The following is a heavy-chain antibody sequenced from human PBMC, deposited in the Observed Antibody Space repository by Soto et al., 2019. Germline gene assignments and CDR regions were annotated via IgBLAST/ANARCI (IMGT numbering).Heavy chain of an antibody. V-gene: IGHV1-69*01. CDR2: IIPIFGPA. D-gene: IGHD6-19*01. CDR1: GGSVSNSA. Sequence: QVQLVQSGSEVKKPGSSVRVSCKAPGGSVSNSAISWLRQAPGQGLEWMGGIIPIFGPAIYARKFQGRFTIRADESTGTAYMELTHVRSGDTAVYYCGRGSSLTKVEYWGQGTLVTVSS. J-gene: IGHJ4*02. CDR3: GRGSSLTKVEY.